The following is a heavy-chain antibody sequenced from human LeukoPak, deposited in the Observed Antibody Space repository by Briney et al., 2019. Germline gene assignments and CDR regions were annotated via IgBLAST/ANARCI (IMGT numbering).Heavy chain of an antibody. J-gene: IGHJ4*02. Sequence: PGGSLRLSCAASGFTFSSYAMHWVRQAPGKGLEWVAVISYDGSNKYYADSVKGRFTISRDNSKNTLYLQMNSLRAEDTAVYYCARDRHYDILTGYSLIDYWGQGTLVTVSS. CDR1: GFTFSSYA. V-gene: IGHV3-30-3*01. CDR3: ARDRHYDILTGYSLIDY. CDR2: ISYDGSNK. D-gene: IGHD3-9*01.